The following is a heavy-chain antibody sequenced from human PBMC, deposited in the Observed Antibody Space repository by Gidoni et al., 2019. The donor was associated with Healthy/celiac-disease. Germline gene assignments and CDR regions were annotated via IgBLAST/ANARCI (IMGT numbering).Heavy chain of an antibody. V-gene: IGHV4-39*01. CDR2: IYYSGST. D-gene: IGHD3-3*01. CDR3: ARPHYDFWSGFSPTGYYYGMDV. Sequence: QLQLQESGPGLVKPSETLSLTCTVSGGSIRSSSYYWGWIRQPPGKGLEWIGSIYYSGSTYYNPSLKSRVTISVDTSKNQFSLKLSSVTAADTAVYYCARPHYDFWSGFSPTGYYYGMDVWGQGTTVTVSS. J-gene: IGHJ6*02. CDR1: GGSIRSSSYY.